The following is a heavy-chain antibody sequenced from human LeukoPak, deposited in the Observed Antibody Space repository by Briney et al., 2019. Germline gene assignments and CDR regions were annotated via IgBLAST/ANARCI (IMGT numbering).Heavy chain of an antibody. CDR3: ARSFYDPYYFYMDV. V-gene: IGHV1-2*02. CDR1: GYTFTGYY. J-gene: IGHJ6*03. CDR2: SNPKSGAT. Sequence: GASVKVSCKASGYTFTGYYIHWERQAPGQGLEWMGWSNPKSGATKYAQKLQGRVSMTRDRSFSTAYMELSRLRSDDTAVYYCARSFYDPYYFYMDVWGKGTTVTVSS. D-gene: IGHD3-3*01.